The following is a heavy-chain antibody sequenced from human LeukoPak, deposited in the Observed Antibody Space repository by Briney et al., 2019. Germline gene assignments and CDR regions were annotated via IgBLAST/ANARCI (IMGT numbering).Heavy chain of an antibody. CDR2: INHSGCT. CDR3: ARGPFDY. Sequence: SETLSLTCAVYGGSFSGYYWSWIRQPPGKGLEWIGEINHSGCTNYNPSLKSRVTISVDTSKNQFSLKLSSVTAADTAVYYCARGPFDYWGQGTLVTVSS. J-gene: IGHJ4*02. CDR1: GGSFSGYY. V-gene: IGHV4-34*01.